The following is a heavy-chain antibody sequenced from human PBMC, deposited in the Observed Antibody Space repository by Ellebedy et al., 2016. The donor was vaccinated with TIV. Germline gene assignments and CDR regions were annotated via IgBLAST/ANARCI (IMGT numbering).Heavy chain of an antibody. J-gene: IGHJ4*02. CDR3: ASNGDKGY. CDR1: GFTFSNCA. V-gene: IGHV3-53*01. Sequence: GESLKISXAASGFTFSNCAMNWVRQAPGKGLEWVSLIYSGGSTHYADSVRGRFTISRDYSKNTLYLQMNSLRAEDTAVYYCASNGDKGYWGQGTLVTVSS. CDR2: IYSGGST. D-gene: IGHD4-23*01.